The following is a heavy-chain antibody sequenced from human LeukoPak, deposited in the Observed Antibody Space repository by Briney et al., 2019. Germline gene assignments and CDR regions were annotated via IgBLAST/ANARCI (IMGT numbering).Heavy chain of an antibody. CDR2: ISGSGGST. D-gene: IGHD2-2*01. CDR3: AKGAWDCSSTSCYFNWFDP. J-gene: IGHJ5*02. Sequence: GGSLRLSCAASGFTFSSYAMSWVRQAPGKGLEWASAISGSGGSTYYADSVKGRFTIFRDNSKNTLYLQMDSLRAEDTAVYYCAKGAWDCSSTSCYFNWFDPWGQGTLVTVSS. CDR1: GFTFSSYA. V-gene: IGHV3-23*01.